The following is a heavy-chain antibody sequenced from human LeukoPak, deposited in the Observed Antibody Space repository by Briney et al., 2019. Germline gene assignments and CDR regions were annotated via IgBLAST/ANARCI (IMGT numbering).Heavy chain of an antibody. CDR3: ASRPDYYDSSGWVDY. CDR1: GFTFSSYA. J-gene: IGHJ4*02. D-gene: IGHD3-22*01. Sequence: GGSLRLSCAASGFTFSSYAMHWVRQAPGKGLEWAAVISYDGSNKYYADSVKGRFTISRDNSKNTLYLQMNSLRAEDTAVYYCASRPDYYDSSGWVDYWGQGTLVTVST. V-gene: IGHV3-30-3*01. CDR2: ISYDGSNK.